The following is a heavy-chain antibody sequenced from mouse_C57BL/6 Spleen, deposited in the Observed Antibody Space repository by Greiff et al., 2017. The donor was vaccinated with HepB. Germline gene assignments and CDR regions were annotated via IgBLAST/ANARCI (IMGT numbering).Heavy chain of an antibody. CDR1: GFSLTSYG. CDR3: ARNYDGYYVGYFDY. V-gene: IGHV2-2*01. Sequence: QVQLKQSGPGLVQPSQSLSITCTVSGFSLTSYGVHWVRQSPGKGLEWLGVIWSGGSTDYNAAFISRLSISKDNSKSQVFFKMNSLQADDTAIYYWARNYDGYYVGYFDYWGQGTTLTVSS. J-gene: IGHJ2*01. CDR2: IWSGGST. D-gene: IGHD2-3*01.